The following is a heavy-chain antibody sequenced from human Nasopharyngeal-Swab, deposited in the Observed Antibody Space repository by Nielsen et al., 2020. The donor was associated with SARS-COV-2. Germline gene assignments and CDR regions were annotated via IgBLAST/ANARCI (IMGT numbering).Heavy chain of an antibody. D-gene: IGHD3-10*01. CDR3: ASGSSVHAFDV. Sequence: SLKISCAASGFSFSTYGMHWVLQSPVKGLEWLTNIGYDGSNKYYADSVKGRFTVSRDNSKNTLFLEMDSLRAEDTAVYYCASGSSVHAFDVWGQGTEVTVSS. CDR2: IGYDGSNK. CDR1: GFSFSTYG. V-gene: IGHV3-33*01. J-gene: IGHJ3*01.